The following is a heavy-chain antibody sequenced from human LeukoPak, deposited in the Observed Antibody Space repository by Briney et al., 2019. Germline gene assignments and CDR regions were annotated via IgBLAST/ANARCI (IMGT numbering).Heavy chain of an antibody. Sequence: PGGSLRLSGTASRFTFSSYGMSWVRQAPGKGLEWVSTISGSGDRTYYADSVKGRFTISRDNSKNTLYLQMNSLRAEDTAVYYCAKGPHYGDYQMVNAYFDYWGQGTLVTVSS. CDR2: ISGSGDRT. V-gene: IGHV3-23*01. CDR1: RFTFSSYG. J-gene: IGHJ4*02. CDR3: AKGPHYGDYQMVNAYFDY. D-gene: IGHD4-17*01.